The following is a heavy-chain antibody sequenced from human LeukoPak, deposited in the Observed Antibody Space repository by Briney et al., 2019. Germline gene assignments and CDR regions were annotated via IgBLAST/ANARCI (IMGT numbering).Heavy chain of an antibody. Sequence: SVKVSCKASGYTFTGYYMHWVRQAPGQGLEWMGRIIPIPGIANYAQKFQGRVSIIADKSTSTAYMEMSSLRSEDTAVYYCARGRYSSGWFPGPLDYWGQGTLVSVSS. CDR1: GYTFTGYY. CDR3: ARGRYSSGWFPGPLDY. V-gene: IGHV1-69*04. J-gene: IGHJ4*02. D-gene: IGHD6-19*01. CDR2: IIPIPGIA.